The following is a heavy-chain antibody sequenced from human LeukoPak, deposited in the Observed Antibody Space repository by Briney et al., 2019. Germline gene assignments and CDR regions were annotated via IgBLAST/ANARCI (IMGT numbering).Heavy chain of an antibody. Sequence: GGSLRLSCAASGLTFSSYAMTWVRQAPGKGLEWVSAISGSGGSTYYADSVKGRFTISRDNSKNTLYLQMNSLRAEDTAVYYCADSSGYYYPLVGYWGQGTLVTVSS. CDR3: ADSSGYYYPLVGY. CDR1: GLTFSSYA. CDR2: ISGSGGST. D-gene: IGHD3-22*01. V-gene: IGHV3-23*01. J-gene: IGHJ4*02.